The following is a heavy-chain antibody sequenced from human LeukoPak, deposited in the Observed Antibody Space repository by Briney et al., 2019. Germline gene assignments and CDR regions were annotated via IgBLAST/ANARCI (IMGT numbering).Heavy chain of an antibody. CDR3: ARDPLMTYGDYGPYFDY. CDR2: INPNSGGT. V-gene: IGHV1-2*02. Sequence: ASVKVSCKASGYTFTGYYMHWVRQAPGQGLEWMGWINPNSGGTNYAQKFQGRVTMTRDTSISTAYMELSRLRSDDTAVYYCARDPLMTYGDYGPYFDYWGQGTLVTVSS. D-gene: IGHD4-17*01. J-gene: IGHJ4*02. CDR1: GYTFTGYY.